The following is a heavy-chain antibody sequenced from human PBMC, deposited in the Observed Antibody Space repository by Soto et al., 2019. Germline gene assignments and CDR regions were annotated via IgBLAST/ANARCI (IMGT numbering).Heavy chain of an antibody. Sequence: QVQLQQWGAGLLKPSETLSLTCAVYGGSFSGYYWSWIRQPPGKGLEWIGEINHSGSTNYNPSLKSRVTISVDTSKNQFSLKLSSVTAAYTAVYYCARDPYSSSPPLGYWGRGTLVTVSS. J-gene: IGHJ4*02. V-gene: IGHV4-34*01. D-gene: IGHD6-6*01. CDR1: GGSFSGYY. CDR2: INHSGST. CDR3: ARDPYSSSPPLGY.